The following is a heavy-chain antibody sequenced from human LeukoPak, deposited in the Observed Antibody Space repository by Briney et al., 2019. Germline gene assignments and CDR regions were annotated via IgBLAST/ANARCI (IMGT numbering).Heavy chain of an antibody. D-gene: IGHD3-22*01. CDR2: IYYSGST. V-gene: IGHV4-59*08. CDR1: GGSISSYY. Sequence: SETLSLTCAVYGGSISSYYWSWIRQPPGKGLEWIGYIYYSGSTNYNPSLKSRVTISVDTSKNQFSLKLSSVTAADTAVYYCARRYYYDSSGYSSYYFDYWGQETLVTVSS. J-gene: IGHJ4*02. CDR3: ARRYYYDSSGYSSYYFDY.